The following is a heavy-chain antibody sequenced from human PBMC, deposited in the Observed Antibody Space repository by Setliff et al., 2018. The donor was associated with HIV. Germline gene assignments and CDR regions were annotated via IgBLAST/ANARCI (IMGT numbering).Heavy chain of an antibody. D-gene: IGHD1-26*01. Sequence: SETLSLTCTVSGDSINEYYWSWIRQPPGKGLEWIGYIYISGSTMYNPSLKTRVTMSLDTSKNQVSLKLTSATAADTAVYYCARRSIVGSTRGYYYYALDVWGQGTTVTVSS. CDR1: GDSINEYY. J-gene: IGHJ6*02. CDR2: IYISGST. V-gene: IGHV4-4*09. CDR3: ARRSIVGSTRGYYYYALDV.